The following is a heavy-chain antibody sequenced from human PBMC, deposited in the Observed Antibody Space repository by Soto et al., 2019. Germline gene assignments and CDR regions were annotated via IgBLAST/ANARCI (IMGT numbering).Heavy chain of an antibody. CDR3: AKVYCSSTSCYYDY. D-gene: IGHD2-2*01. V-gene: IGHV3-23*01. CDR2: ISGSGGST. J-gene: IGHJ4*02. CDR1: GFTFSSYA. Sequence: GGSLRLSCAASGFTFSSYAMSWVRQAPGKGLEWVSAISGSGGSTYYADSVKGRFTISRDNSKNTLYLQMNSLRAEDTAVYYCAKVYCSSTSCYYDYWGQGTLVTVSS.